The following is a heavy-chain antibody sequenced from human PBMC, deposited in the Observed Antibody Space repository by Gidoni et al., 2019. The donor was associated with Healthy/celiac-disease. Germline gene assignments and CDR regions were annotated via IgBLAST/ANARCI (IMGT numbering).Heavy chain of an antibody. CDR3: ARDAARSFDY. Sequence: QVPLVESGGGVVQPGRSLRLSCAASGFTFSSYAMHWVRQAQGKGLGRVAVISYEGSNKYYADSVKGRFTISRDNSKNTLYLQMNSLRAEDTAVYYCARDAARSFDYWGQGTLVTVSS. J-gene: IGHJ4*02. CDR1: GFTFSSYA. V-gene: IGHV3-30-3*01. D-gene: IGHD6-6*01. CDR2: ISYEGSNK.